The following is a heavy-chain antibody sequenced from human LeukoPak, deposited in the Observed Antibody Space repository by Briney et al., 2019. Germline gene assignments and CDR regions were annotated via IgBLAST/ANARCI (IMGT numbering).Heavy chain of an antibody. J-gene: IGHJ6*03. CDR1: GGSLSSSGYY. CDR3: ARLGRDGYNRAYYYYMDV. Sequence: SETLSLTCTVSGGSLSSSGYYWGWIRQPPGKGLDWIGYIYYSGSTYYNPSLKSRVTISVDTSKNQFSLSLSSVTAADTAVYYCARLGRDGYNRAYYYYMDVWGKGTTVTISS. D-gene: IGHD5-24*01. V-gene: IGHV4-39*01. CDR2: IYYSGST.